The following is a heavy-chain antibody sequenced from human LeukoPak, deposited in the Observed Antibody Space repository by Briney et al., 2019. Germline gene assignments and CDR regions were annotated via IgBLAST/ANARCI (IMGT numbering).Heavy chain of an antibody. CDR1: GFTFGDYA. CDR3: ARGGITIFGVVIGPDY. CDR2: INWNGGST. Sequence: GGSLRLSCTASGFTFGDYAMSWVRQAPGKGLEWVSGINWNGGSTGYADSVKGRFTISRDNAKNSLYLQMNSLRAEDTALYYCARGGITIFGVVIGPDYWGQGTLVTVSS. V-gene: IGHV3-20*04. J-gene: IGHJ4*02. D-gene: IGHD3-3*01.